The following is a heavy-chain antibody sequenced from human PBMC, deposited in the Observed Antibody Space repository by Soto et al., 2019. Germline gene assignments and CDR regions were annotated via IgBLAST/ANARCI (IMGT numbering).Heavy chain of an antibody. CDR1: GGTFNNHA. Sequence: ASVKVSCKASGGTFNNHAISWVRQAPGQGLEWMGGIIPIFGTANYAQKFQGRVTITADESTSTAYMELRSLRSEDTAVYYCARGVHYDTSGYYYFYWGQGTLVTVSS. D-gene: IGHD3-22*01. J-gene: IGHJ4*02. V-gene: IGHV1-69*13. CDR2: IIPIFGTA. CDR3: ARGVHYDTSGYYYFY.